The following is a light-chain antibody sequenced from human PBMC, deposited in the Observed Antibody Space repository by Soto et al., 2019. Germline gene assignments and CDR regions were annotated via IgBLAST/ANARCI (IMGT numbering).Light chain of an antibody. V-gene: IGLV2-14*01. CDR3: SSPTSISTLYV. Sequence: QSVLAYTASVSGSLSPSLTTSSAGWYRSVGAYDYVSWYQHHPGKAPKLIIYEVNRRPSGVSNRFSGSKSGHKASLTISGLQAEDEAEYYCSSPTSISTLYVFGTGTKVTVL. CDR1: YRSVGAYDY. J-gene: IGLJ1*01. CDR2: EVN.